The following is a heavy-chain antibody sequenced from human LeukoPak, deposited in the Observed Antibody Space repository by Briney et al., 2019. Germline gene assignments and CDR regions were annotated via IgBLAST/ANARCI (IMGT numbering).Heavy chain of an antibody. CDR3: AREKVAGASDY. CDR2: ISSSGDIK. D-gene: IGHD6-19*01. J-gene: IGHJ4*02. Sequence: GGSLRVSRATSGFTFSEYYMSWIRQAPGKGLEWVSDISSSGDIKSYADSVKGRFTISRDNGKQSLHLQMNSLRPEDTAVYYCAREKVAGASDYWGQGALVTVSS. CDR1: GFTFSEYY. V-gene: IGHV3-11*01.